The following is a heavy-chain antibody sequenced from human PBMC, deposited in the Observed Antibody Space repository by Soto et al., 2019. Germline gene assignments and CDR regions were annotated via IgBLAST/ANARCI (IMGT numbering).Heavy chain of an antibody. J-gene: IGHJ4*02. D-gene: IGHD2-2*01. CDR3: ARAVLPATAPFDY. CDR2: IYYSGST. Sequence: LEILSLTCIVSGGSIINYYWSWIRQPPGKGLEWIGYIYYSGSTNYNPSLQSRVTISVDTSKNQFSLKLSSVTAADTAVYYCARAVLPATAPFDYWGQGTLVTVSS. CDR1: GGSIINYY. V-gene: IGHV4-59*01.